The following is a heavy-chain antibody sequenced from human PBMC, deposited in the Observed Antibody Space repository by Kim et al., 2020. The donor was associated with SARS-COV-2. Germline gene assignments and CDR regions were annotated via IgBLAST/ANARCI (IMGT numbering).Heavy chain of an antibody. CDR2: IIPIFGTA. Sequence: SVKVSCKASGGTFSSYAISWVRQAPGQGLEWMGGIIPIFGTANYAQKFQGRVTITADESTSTAYMELSSLRSEDTAVYYCATRYCSSTSCYSHYYGMDVWGQGTTVTVSS. V-gene: IGHV1-69*13. D-gene: IGHD2-2*01. CDR1: GGTFSSYA. CDR3: ATRYCSSTSCYSHYYGMDV. J-gene: IGHJ6*02.